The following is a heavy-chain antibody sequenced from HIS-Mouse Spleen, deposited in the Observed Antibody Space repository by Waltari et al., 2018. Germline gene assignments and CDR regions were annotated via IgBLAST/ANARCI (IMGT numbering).Heavy chain of an antibody. Sequence: EVQLVESGGGLVKPGGSLRLSCAASGCTFSNAWRSWVRQAPGKGLEWVGRIKSKTDGGTTDYAAPVKGRFTISRDDSKNTLYLQMNSLKTEDTAVYYCTTFVATIGKDYWGQGTLVTVSS. D-gene: IGHD5-12*01. J-gene: IGHJ4*02. CDR2: IKSKTDGGTT. V-gene: IGHV3-15*01. CDR3: TTFVATIGKDY. CDR1: GCTFSNAW.